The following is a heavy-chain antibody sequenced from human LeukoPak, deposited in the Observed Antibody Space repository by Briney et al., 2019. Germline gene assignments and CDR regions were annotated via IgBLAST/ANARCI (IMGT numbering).Heavy chain of an antibody. CDR1: GYTFTSYD. V-gene: IGHV1-8*01. CDR2: MNPNSGNT. CDR3: ARVPYYYGSGSYYYYYYGMDV. J-gene: IGHJ6*02. D-gene: IGHD3-10*01. Sequence: ASVTVSFKASGYTFTSYDINWVRQATGQGREWMGWMNPNSGNTGYAQKFQGRVTMTRNTSISTAYMELSSLRSEDTAVYYCARVPYYYGSGSYYYYYYGMDVWGQGTTVTVSS.